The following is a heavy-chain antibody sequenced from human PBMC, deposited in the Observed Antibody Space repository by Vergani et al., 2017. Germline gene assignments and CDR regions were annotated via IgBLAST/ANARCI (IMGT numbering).Heavy chain of an antibody. J-gene: IGHJ6*03. CDR1: GGSISSSSYY. CDR3: ARQRITIFGVVTQGYYMDV. V-gene: IGHV4-39*01. CDR2: IYYSGST. Sequence: QLQLQESGPGLVKLSETLSLTCTVSGGSISSSSYYWGWIRQPPGKGLEWIGSIYYSGSTYYNPSLKSGVTISVDTSKNQFSLKLSSVTAADTAVYYCARQRITIFGVVTQGYYMDVWGKGTTVTVSS. D-gene: IGHD3-3*01.